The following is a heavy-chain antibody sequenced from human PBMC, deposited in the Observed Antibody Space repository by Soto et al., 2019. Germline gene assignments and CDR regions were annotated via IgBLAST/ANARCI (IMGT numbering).Heavy chain of an antibody. V-gene: IGHV4-34*01. CDR2: INHSGST. Sequence: SETLSLTCAVYGGSFSGYYWSWIRQPPGKGLEWIGEINHSGSTNYNPSLKSRVTISVDTSKNQFSLKLSSVTAADTAVYYCAGYSGYEEDAFDSWGQGTMVTVSS. J-gene: IGHJ3*02. CDR1: GGSFSGYY. D-gene: IGHD5-12*01. CDR3: AGYSGYEEDAFDS.